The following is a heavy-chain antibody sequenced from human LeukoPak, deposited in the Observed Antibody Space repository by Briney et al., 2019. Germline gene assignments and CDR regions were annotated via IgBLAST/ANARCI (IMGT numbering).Heavy chain of an antibody. D-gene: IGHD1-26*01. Sequence: GGSLRLSCAASRFTFSSYEMNWVRQAPGKGLEWVSYISSSGSTIYYADSVKGRFTISRDNAKNSLYLQMNSLRAEDTAVYYCARETSGSLDYWGQGTLVTVSS. J-gene: IGHJ4*02. CDR3: ARETSGSLDY. V-gene: IGHV3-48*03. CDR1: RFTFSSYE. CDR2: ISSSGSTI.